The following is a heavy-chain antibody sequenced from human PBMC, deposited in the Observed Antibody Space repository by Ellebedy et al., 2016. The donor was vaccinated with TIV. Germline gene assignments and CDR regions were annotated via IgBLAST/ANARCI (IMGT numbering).Heavy chain of an antibody. Sequence: SETLSLTCTVSGGSIGTYYWHWLRQPPGRRLEWIAYIHHSGTTNYNPSLQSRGTISLDTSTNQLSLKLSSVTAADTAVYYCAREGMDGYNFFDYWGQGTLVTVSS. CDR2: IHHSGTT. CDR1: GGSIGTYY. D-gene: IGHD5-24*01. CDR3: AREGMDGYNFFDY. V-gene: IGHV4-59*01. J-gene: IGHJ4*02.